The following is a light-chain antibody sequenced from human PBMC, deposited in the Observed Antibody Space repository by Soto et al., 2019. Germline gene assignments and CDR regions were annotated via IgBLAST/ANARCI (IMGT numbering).Light chain of an antibody. CDR1: QSVSDSS. V-gene: IGKV3-20*01. CDR3: QQYGSSPVT. Sequence: EIVLTQSPGTLSLSPGERATLSCRASQSVSDSSLAWYQQIPGQPPRLLIYGAPSRATGIPDRFRGSRSGTDFTLTIIGLEPEDFAVYLCQQYGSSPVTFGGGTKVEIK. CDR2: GAP. J-gene: IGKJ4*01.